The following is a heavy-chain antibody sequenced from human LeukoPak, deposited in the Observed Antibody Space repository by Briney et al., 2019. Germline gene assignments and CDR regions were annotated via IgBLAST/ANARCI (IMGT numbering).Heavy chain of an antibody. D-gene: IGHD5-18*01. Sequence: ASLKVSCKASGYTFTGYYMHWVRQAPGQGLEWMGWINPNSGGTNYAQKFQGRVTMTRDTSISTAYMELSRLRSDDTAVYYCARDVDTAMVTTDYWGQGTLVTVSS. V-gene: IGHV1-2*02. J-gene: IGHJ4*02. CDR2: INPNSGGT. CDR3: ARDVDTAMVTTDY. CDR1: GYTFTGYY.